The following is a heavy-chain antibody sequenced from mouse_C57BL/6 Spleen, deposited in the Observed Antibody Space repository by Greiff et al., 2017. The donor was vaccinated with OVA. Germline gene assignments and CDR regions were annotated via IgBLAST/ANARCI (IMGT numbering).Heavy chain of an antibody. J-gene: IGHJ3*01. CDR1: GYTFTGYW. D-gene: IGHD1-1*01. CDR2: LLPGSGST. Sequence: VQLQESGAELMKPGASVKLSCKATGYTFTGYWIEWVKQRPGHGLEWIGELLPGSGSTNYTEKFKGKATFTADTSSNTAYMQLSSLTTEDSASYYCARGDYYGSGYEGVWFAYWGQGTLVTVSA. V-gene: IGHV1-9*01. CDR3: ARGDYYGSGYEGVWFAY.